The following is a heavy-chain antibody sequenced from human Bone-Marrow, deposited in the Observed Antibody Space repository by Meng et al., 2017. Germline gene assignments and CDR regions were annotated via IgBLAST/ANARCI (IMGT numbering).Heavy chain of an antibody. J-gene: IGHJ4*02. CDR2: ISYDGSNN. D-gene: IGHD3-22*01. V-gene: IGHV3-30*03. CDR3: ARDPNYYDSSGYIFDY. Sequence: GESLKISCAASGFTVSSNYMSWVRQAPGKGLEWVALISYDGSNNYYADSVKGRFTISRDNSKNTLYLQMNSLRAEDTAVYYCARDPNYYDSSGYIFDYWGQGTLVTVSS. CDR1: GFTVSSNY.